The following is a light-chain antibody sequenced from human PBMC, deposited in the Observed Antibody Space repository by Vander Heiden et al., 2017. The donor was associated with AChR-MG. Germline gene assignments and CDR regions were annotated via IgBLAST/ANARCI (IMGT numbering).Light chain of an antibody. J-gene: IGKJ1*01. CDR2: LGS. V-gene: IGKV2-28*01. Sequence: DVVMTQSPHPLPVTPGEPASISRRASQSLLYSNGKNYLDWYLQKPGQSPQLLIYLGSNRASGVPDRFSGSGSGTDFTLKISRVEAEDVGVYYCMQARQSPWTFGQGTKVEVK. CDR1: QSLLYSNGKNY. CDR3: MQARQSPWT.